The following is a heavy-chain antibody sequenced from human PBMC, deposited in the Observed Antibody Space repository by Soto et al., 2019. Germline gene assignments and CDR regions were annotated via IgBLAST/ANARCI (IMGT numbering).Heavy chain of an antibody. CDR2: IYYSGST. CDR3: ASPHYCGDYAPAY. J-gene: IGHJ4*02. D-gene: IGHD4-17*01. Sequence: QLQLQESGPGLVKPSETLSLTCTVSGGSISSSSYYWGWIRQPPGKGLEWIGSIYYSGSTYYNPSLKSRVTISVDTSKNQFSLKLSSVTAADTAVYYCASPHYCGDYAPAYWGQGTLVTVSS. CDR1: GGSISSSSYY. V-gene: IGHV4-39*01.